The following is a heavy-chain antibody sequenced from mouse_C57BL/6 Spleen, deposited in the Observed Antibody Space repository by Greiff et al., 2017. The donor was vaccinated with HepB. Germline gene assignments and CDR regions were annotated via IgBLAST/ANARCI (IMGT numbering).Heavy chain of an antibody. Sequence: DVMLVESGGGLVKPGGSLKLSCAASGFTFSSYAMSWVRQTPEKRLEWVATISDGGSYTYYPDNVKGRFTISRDNAKNNLYLQMSHLKSEDTAMYYCARDGGYGNYLSYYFDYWGQGTTLTVSS. J-gene: IGHJ2*01. CDR2: ISDGGSYT. V-gene: IGHV5-4*01. D-gene: IGHD2-1*01. CDR3: ARDGGYGNYLSYYFDY. CDR1: GFTFSSYA.